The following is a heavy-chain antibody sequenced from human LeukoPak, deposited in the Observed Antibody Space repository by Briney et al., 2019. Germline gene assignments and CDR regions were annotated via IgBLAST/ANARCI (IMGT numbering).Heavy chain of an antibody. V-gene: IGHV4-38-2*02. Sequence: PSETLSLTCTVSGYPISSGYYWSWIRQPPGKGLEWIGEINHSGSTNYNPSLKSRVTISVDTSKNQFSLKLSSVTAADTAVYYCARHNDYDSSGYYFFDYWGQGTLVTVSS. CDR2: INHSGST. D-gene: IGHD3-22*01. J-gene: IGHJ4*02. CDR3: ARHNDYDSSGYYFFDY. CDR1: GYPISSGYY.